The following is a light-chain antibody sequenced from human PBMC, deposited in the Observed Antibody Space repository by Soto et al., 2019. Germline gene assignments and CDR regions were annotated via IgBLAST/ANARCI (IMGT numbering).Light chain of an antibody. Sequence: IQVSHSPSSVSASVLYRVTITFLASQTISTFLNWYQQKPGTAPRLLIYRASSVKSGVPPRFSGSGSGRDFTLTISSLRPEDIATYFCQQSYSSPPRTFGQGTKVDIK. CDR2: RAS. J-gene: IGKJ1*01. CDR3: QQSYSSPPRT. CDR1: QTISTF. V-gene: IGKV1-39*01.